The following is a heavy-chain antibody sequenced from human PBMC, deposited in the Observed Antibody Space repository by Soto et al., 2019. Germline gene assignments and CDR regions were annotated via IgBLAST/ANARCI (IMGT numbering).Heavy chain of an antibody. CDR3: AREDRDDNRGPGN. J-gene: IGHJ1*01. CDR2: IYYTGAT. Sequence: PLETLSLTCSVFGGSIRSTRYYWGWVRQPPGKGLEWLGSIYYTGATQYNPSLEGRVTMSVDTSMNQFSLKLRFVTAADSAIYYCAREDRDDNRGPGNWGQGTLVTVSS. V-gene: IGHV4-39*02. CDR1: GGSIRSTRYY. D-gene: IGHD1-1*01.